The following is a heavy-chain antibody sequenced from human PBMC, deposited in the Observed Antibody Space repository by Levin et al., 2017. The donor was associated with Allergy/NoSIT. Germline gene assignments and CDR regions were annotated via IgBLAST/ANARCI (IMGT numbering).Heavy chain of an antibody. CDR3: ARDEMVHEIQYFYGMDV. CDR2: IYYSGST. J-gene: IGHJ6*02. D-gene: IGHD2-8*01. CDR1: GGSISSTSYY. V-gene: IGHV4-39*07. Sequence: SETLSLTCTVSGGSISSTSYYWGWIRQPPGKGLEWIGNIYYSGSTYYNPSLKSRVTISVDTSKNQFSLKVSSVTAPDTAVYYCARDEMVHEIQYFYGMDVWGQGTTVTVSS.